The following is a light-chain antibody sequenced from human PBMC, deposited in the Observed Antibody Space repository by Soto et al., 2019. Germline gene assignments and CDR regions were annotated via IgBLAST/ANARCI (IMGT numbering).Light chain of an antibody. CDR2: KAS. CDR3: QQYNSYSYT. J-gene: IGKJ2*01. V-gene: IGKV1-5*03. Sequence: DIQMTQSPSTLSASVGDRVTITCRASQSIGSWLAWYPPKPGKAPKILIYKASSLESGVPSRFSGSVSGTEFTLTISSLQPDAFATYYCQQYNSYSYTFGQGTKLEIK. CDR1: QSIGSW.